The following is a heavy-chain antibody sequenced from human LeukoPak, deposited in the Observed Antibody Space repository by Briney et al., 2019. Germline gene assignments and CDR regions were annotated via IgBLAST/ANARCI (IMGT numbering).Heavy chain of an antibody. J-gene: IGHJ4*02. V-gene: IGHV4-31*03. Sequence: PSETLSLTCTVSGGSISSGGYYWSWIRQHPGKGLEWIGYIYYSGSTYYNPSLKSRVTILVDTSKNQFSLKLSSVTAADTAVYYCAGQLWFGELFFDYWGQGTLVTVSS. D-gene: IGHD3-10*01. CDR1: GGSISSGGYY. CDR2: IYYSGST. CDR3: AGQLWFGELFFDY.